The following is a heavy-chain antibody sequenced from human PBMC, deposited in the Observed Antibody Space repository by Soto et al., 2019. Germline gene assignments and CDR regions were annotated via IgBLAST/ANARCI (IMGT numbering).Heavy chain of an antibody. CDR1: AVTSISYA. Sequence: LRLSCAASAVTSISYAMSWVRQAPGRGLEWVSIISVNGGRTYYAASVKGRFTISRDNTKNTLYLQMDSLTAEDTAVYYCAKGSEFSNSYTLDFDFWGQGALVTVSS. CDR3: AKGSEFSNSYTLDFDF. V-gene: IGHV3-23*01. J-gene: IGHJ4*02. CDR2: ISVNGGRT. D-gene: IGHD6-6*01.